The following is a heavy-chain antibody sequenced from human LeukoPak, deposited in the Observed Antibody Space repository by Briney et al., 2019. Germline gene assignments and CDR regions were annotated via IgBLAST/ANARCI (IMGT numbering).Heavy chain of an antibody. D-gene: IGHD5-18*01. J-gene: IGHJ6*02. CDR3: ARRKRGYSYGYYYYYGMDV. Sequence: SETLSLTCTVSGGSISSSSYYWGWIRQPPGKGLEWIGSIYYSGSTYYNPPLKSRVTISVDTSKNQFPLKLSSVTAADTAVYYCARRKRGYSYGYYYYYGMDVWGQGTTVTVSS. CDR1: GGSISSSSYY. V-gene: IGHV4-39*01. CDR2: IYYSGST.